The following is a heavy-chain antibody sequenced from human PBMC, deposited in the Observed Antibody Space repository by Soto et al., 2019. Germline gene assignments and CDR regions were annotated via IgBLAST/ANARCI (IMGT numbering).Heavy chain of an antibody. D-gene: IGHD5-12*01. V-gene: IGHV3-11*06. Sequence: QEQLVESGGGLVKPGGSLRLSCAASGFILNDYYMSWVRQAPGKGLEYIAYISSLNQYNNYADSVKGRFSISIDNAKNSLELQMSSLRCEDTAVYYCVRLVWRRYFDFWGRGTLVSVSS. CDR1: GFILNDYY. CDR2: ISSLNQYN. J-gene: IGHJ4*02. CDR3: VRLVWRRYFDF.